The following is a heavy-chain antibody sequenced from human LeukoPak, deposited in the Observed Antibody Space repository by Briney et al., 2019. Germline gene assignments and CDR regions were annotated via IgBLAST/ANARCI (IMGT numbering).Heavy chain of an antibody. V-gene: IGHV3-23*01. D-gene: IGHD3-9*01. CDR2: ISGSGGST. J-gene: IGHJ4*02. CDR1: RFTFSSYA. Sequence: GGSLRLSCAASRFTFSSYAMSWVRQAPGKGLEWDSAISGSGGSTYYADSVKDRFTISRDNSKNTLYLQMNSLRAEDTAVYYCAKADYDILTPSDYWGQGTLVTVSS. CDR3: AKADYDILTPSDY.